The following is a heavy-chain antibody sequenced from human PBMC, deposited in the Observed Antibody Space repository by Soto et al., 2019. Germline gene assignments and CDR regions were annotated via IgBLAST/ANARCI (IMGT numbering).Heavy chain of an antibody. CDR1: GGTFSSYA. J-gene: IGHJ4*02. Sequence: AASVKVSCKASGGTFSSYAISWVRQAPGQGLEWMGGIIPIFGTANYAQKFQGRVTITADESTSTAYMELSSLRSEDTAVYYCARVNDSSGYYYVYLDYWGQGTLVTV. CDR3: ARVNDSSGYYYVYLDY. D-gene: IGHD3-22*01. CDR2: IIPIFGTA. V-gene: IGHV1-69*13.